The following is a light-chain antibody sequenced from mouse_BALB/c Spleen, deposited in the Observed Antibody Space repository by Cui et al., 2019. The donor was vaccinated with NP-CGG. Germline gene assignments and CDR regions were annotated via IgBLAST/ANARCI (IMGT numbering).Light chain of an antibody. CDR3: ALWYSNHWV. Sequence: QAVVTQESALTTSPGETVTLTSRSSTGAVTTSNYANWVQEKPDHLFTGLIGGTNNRVPGVPARFSGSLIGDKAALTITGAQTDDEAIYFCALWYSNHWVFGGGTKLTVL. CDR1: TGAVTTSNY. J-gene: IGLJ1*01. V-gene: IGLV1*01. CDR2: GTN.